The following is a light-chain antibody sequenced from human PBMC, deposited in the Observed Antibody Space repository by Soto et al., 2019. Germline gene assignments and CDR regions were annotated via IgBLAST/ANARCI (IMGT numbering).Light chain of an antibody. V-gene: IGKV3D-15*01. CDR1: QSISTK. CDR3: KQYNNWPIT. CDR2: GAS. J-gene: IGKJ5*01. Sequence: EIGFTQSPALLSVSPGERATLPRRASQSISTKLAWYQQEPGQAPRLLIYGASSRATGIPDRFSGRGSGTEFTLTISSLQSEDFAVYYCKQYNNWPITFGQGTRLEIK.